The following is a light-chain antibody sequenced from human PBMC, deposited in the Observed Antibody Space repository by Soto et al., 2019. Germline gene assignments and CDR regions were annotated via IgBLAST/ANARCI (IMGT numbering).Light chain of an antibody. V-gene: IGLV1-44*01. Sequence: QSALIRPPSASGPPGQRVTIPCSRRSCNPGSYSVNWYQQLPGTTPKFVIYSNNQRPSGVPDRFSGSKSGTSASLAISGLQSEDEADYYCVAWDDSLNGYVVFGGGTKVTVL. CDR2: SNN. CDR3: VAWDDSLNGYVV. J-gene: IGLJ2*01. CDR1: SCNPGSYS.